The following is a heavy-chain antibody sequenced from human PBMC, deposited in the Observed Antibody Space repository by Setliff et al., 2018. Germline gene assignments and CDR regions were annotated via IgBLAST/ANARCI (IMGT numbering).Heavy chain of an antibody. CDR2: IYIGGSA. J-gene: IGHJ6*03. Sequence: SETLSLTCTVSGGSISSYYWSWIRQPAGKGLEWIGHIYIGGSADYNPSLKSRVTMSIDTSKNQFSLKLNSVTAADMAVYYCAREQWLDPPGYYYMDVWAKGTTVTSP. CDR3: AREQWLDPPGYYYMDV. D-gene: IGHD6-19*01. V-gene: IGHV4-4*07. CDR1: GGSISSYY.